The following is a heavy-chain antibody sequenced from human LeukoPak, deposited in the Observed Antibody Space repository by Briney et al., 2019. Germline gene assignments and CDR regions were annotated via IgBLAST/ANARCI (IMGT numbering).Heavy chain of an antibody. CDR3: AKDGGRWSYCSSTSCYRGGDY. Sequence: PGGSLRLSCAASGFTFSSYSMNWVRQAPGKGLEWVLSISSSSSYIYYADSVKGRFTISRDNAKNSLYLQMNSLRAEDTAVYYCAKDGGRWSYCSSTSCYRGGDYWGQGTLVTVSS. J-gene: IGHJ4*02. CDR1: GFTFSSYS. V-gene: IGHV3-21*01. D-gene: IGHD2-2*02. CDR2: ISSSSSYI.